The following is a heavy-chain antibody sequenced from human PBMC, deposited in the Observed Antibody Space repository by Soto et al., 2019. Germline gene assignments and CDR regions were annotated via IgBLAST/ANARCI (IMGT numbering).Heavy chain of an antibody. CDR2: IIPIFGTA. J-gene: IGHJ3*02. V-gene: IGHV1-69*13. D-gene: IGHD4-17*01. Sequence: ASVKVSCKASGGTFSSYAISWVRQAPGQGLEWMGGIIPIFGTANYAQKFQGRVTITADESTSTAYMELSSLRSEDTAVYYCARERPHDGGAFDIWGQGTMVTVSS. CDR1: GGTFSSYA. CDR3: ARERPHDGGAFDI.